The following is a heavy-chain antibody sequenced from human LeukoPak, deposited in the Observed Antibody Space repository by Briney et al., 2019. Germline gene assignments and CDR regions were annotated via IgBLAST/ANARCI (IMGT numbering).Heavy chain of an antibody. J-gene: IGHJ6*03. CDR3: ATSYGSGSKGYYYYYYMDV. D-gene: IGHD3-10*01. CDR2: FDPEDGET. Sequence: GASVKVSCKVSGYTLTELSMHWVRQAPGKGLEGMGGFDPEDGETIYAQKFQGRVTMTEDTSTDTAYMELSSLRSEDTAVYYCATSYGSGSKGYYYYYYMDVWGKGTTVTVSS. V-gene: IGHV1-24*01. CDR1: GYTLTELS.